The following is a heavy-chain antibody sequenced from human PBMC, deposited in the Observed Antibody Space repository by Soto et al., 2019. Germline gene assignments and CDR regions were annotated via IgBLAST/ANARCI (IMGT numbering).Heavy chain of an antibody. V-gene: IGHV4-4*07. Sequence: SETLSLTCTVSGGSINTFYWSWVRQPAGKGLEWIGRIFSSGSTSFNPSLESRVAMSVGTSKNHFSLNLSSVTAADMAVYYCAREGSYSAYNFAHGIQLWSFDFWGQGALVTVSS. D-gene: IGHD5-12*01. CDR3: AREGSYSAYNFAHGIQLWSFDF. CDR2: IFSSGST. CDR1: GGSINTFY. J-gene: IGHJ4*02.